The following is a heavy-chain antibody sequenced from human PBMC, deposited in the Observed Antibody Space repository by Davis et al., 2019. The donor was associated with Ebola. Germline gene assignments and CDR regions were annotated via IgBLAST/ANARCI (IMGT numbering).Heavy chain of an antibody. CDR1: GFTLSSSA. V-gene: IGHV3-64D*08. CDR2: LNDYGDRI. J-gene: IGHJ3*02. D-gene: IGHD3-10*01. Sequence: PGGSLRLSCSASGFTLSSSAMHWVRQAPGKGLEYVSGLNDYGDRIHYGDSVKGRFTISRDISKNTLFLQMSSLRAEDTALYYCVKDRSGSYAFDIWGQGAMVTVSS. CDR3: VKDRSGSYAFDI.